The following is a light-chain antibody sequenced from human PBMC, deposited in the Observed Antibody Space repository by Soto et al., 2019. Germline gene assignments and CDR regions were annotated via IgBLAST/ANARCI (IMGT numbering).Light chain of an antibody. Sequence: DSQMTQSPSTLSGSVGDRVTITCRASQTISSWLAWYQQKPGKAPKLLIYKASTLKSGVPSRFSGSGSGTEFTLTISSLQPDDFATYYCQQYNSNSLLTFGGGTKV. J-gene: IGKJ4*01. CDR3: QQYNSNSLLT. CDR2: KAS. CDR1: QTISSW. V-gene: IGKV1-5*03.